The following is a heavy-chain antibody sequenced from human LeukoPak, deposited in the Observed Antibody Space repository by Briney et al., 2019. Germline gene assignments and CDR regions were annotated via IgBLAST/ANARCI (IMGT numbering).Heavy chain of an antibody. CDR1: GYTFTGYY. CDR3: ARVGNYYDSSGYLDY. Sequence: ASVKVSCKASGYTFTGYYIHWVRQAPGQGLEWMGWISPTSGGTNYAQKFQGRVTMTRDTSISRAYMELSRLKSDDTAVYYCARVGNYYDSSGYLDYWGQGTLVTVSS. V-gene: IGHV1-2*02. J-gene: IGHJ4*02. D-gene: IGHD3-22*01. CDR2: ISPTSGGT.